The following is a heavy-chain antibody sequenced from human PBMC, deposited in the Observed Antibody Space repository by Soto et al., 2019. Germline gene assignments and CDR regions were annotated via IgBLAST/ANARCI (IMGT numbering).Heavy chain of an antibody. D-gene: IGHD6-19*01. CDR3: AGPGIAVAGSAFDI. CDR1: GGSISSSSYY. V-gene: IGHV4-39*01. Sequence: SETLSLTCTVSGGSISSSSYYWGWLRQPPGKGLEWIGSIYYSGSTYYNPSLKSRVTISVDTSKNQFSLKLSSVTAGGTAVYYCAGPGIAVAGSAFDIWGQGTMVTVSS. CDR2: IYYSGST. J-gene: IGHJ3*02.